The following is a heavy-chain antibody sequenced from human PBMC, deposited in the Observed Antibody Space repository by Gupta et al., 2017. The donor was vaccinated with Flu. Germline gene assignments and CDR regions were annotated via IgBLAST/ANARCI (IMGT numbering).Heavy chain of an antibody. CDR1: GFTFSRSA. V-gene: IGHV3-30*04. Sequence: VPLVESGGGVVQPGRSLRISCAVSGFTFSRSAMRWSRQAPGKGLEWVAFTSRDGMKKDYADSMKGRFTISRDNSKNTLYLQMNSLRVDDTAVYYCARGSRGGYYYGAYWGQGTLVTVSS. J-gene: IGHJ4*02. D-gene: IGHD3-22*01. CDR3: ARGSRGGYYYGAY. CDR2: TSRDGMKK.